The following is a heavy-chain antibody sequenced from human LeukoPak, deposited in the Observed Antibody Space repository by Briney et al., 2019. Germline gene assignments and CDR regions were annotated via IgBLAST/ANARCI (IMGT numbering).Heavy chain of an antibody. D-gene: IGHD2-2*01. J-gene: IGHJ4*02. CDR2: IYYSGST. CDR3: ARLVVGVGYFDY. V-gene: IGHV4-39*01. CDR1: GGSISSSSYY. Sequence: SETLSLTCTVSGGSISSSSYYWGWIRQPPGKGLEWIGSIYYSGSTYYNPSLKSRVTISVDTSKNQFSLKLSSVTAADTAVYYCARLVVGVGYFDYWGQGTLVTVSS.